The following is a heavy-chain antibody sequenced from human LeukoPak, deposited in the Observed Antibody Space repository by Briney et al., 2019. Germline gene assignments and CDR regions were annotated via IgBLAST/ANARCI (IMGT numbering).Heavy chain of an antibody. J-gene: IGHJ5*02. CDR3: ARDINEDSSSWQGPYNWSDP. V-gene: IGHV1-69*13. D-gene: IGHD6-13*01. Sequence: SVKVSCKASGGTFSSYAISWVRQAPGQGLEWMGGIIPIFGTANYAQKFQGRVTITADESTSTAYMELSSLRSEDTAVYYCARDINEDSSSWQGPYNWSDPWGQGTLVTVSS. CDR1: GGTFSSYA. CDR2: IIPIFGTA.